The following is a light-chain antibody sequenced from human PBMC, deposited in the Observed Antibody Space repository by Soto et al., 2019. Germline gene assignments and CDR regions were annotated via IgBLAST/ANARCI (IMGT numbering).Light chain of an antibody. V-gene: IGKV1-27*01. CDR2: AAS. J-gene: IGKJ4*01. Sequence: DIQMTQSPSSLSASLGDRVTITCRASQGISVYLAWFQQKPGKVPKLLIYAASTLQSGVPSRFSGSGSGTDFTLTISSLQPEDVATYYGQQYNSAPPTFGGGTKVEIK. CDR1: QGISVY. CDR3: QQYNSAPPT.